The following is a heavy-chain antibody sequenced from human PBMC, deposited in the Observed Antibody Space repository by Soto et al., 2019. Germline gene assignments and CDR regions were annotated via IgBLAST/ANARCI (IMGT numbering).Heavy chain of an antibody. J-gene: IGHJ4*02. CDR3: AKESSGGSWGPYYFDY. CDR2: ISGSGGST. V-gene: IGHV3-23*01. Sequence: GGSLRLSCAASGFTFSSYAMSWVRQAPGKGLEWVSAISGSGGSTYYADSVKGRFTISRDNSKNTLYLQMNSLRAEDTAVYYCAKESSGGSWGPYYFDYWGQGTLVTVSS. D-gene: IGHD2-15*01. CDR1: GFTFSSYA.